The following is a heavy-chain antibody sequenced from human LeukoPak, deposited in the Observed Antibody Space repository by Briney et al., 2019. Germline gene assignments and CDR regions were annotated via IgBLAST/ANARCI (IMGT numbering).Heavy chain of an antibody. CDR2: ISGSGDTS. J-gene: IGHJ4*02. CDR3: VKAPLRGYYFWSGLSSFDC. V-gene: IGHV3-23*01. D-gene: IGHD3-3*01. Sequence: GGSLRLSCAASGFTFSSYLMTWVRQAPGEGLEWVSTISGSGDTSFYADSVKGRFTISRDSSRNTLYLQMNSLTAEDTTVYYCVKAPLRGYYFWSGLSSFDCWGQGTLVTVSS. CDR1: GFTFSSYL.